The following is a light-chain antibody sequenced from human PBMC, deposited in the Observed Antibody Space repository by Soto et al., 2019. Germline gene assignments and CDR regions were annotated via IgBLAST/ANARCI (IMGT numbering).Light chain of an antibody. CDR2: WAS. V-gene: IGKV4-1*01. J-gene: IGKJ2*01. Sequence: DIVMTQSPDSLAVSLGERATINCKSSQSVLYSSNNKNYLAWYQQKPGQPPKLLIYWASTRESGVPDRFSGSGIGTVFALTISSLQAEFWGFYYYRDYYGTPPPFAQGTKLDIK. CDR3: RDYYGTPPP. CDR1: QSVLYSSNNKNY.